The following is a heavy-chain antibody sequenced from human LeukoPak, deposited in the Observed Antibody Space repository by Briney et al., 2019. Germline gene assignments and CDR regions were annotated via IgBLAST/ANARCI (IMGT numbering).Heavy chain of an antibody. V-gene: IGHV4-34*01. J-gene: IGHJ1*01. D-gene: IGHD3-22*01. CDR2: INHNGST. CDR1: GGSISGYY. Sequence: SETLSLTCTVSGGSISGYYWSWIRQPPGKGLEWIGEINHNGSTNYNPSLKSRVTISVDTSKNQFSLKLSSVTAADTAVYYCARYRRDYYDSSGRLGYFQHWGQGTLVTVSS. CDR3: ARYRRDYYDSSGRLGYFQH.